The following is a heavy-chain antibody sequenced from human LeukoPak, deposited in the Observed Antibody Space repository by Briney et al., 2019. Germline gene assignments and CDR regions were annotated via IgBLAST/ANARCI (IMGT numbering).Heavy chain of an antibody. V-gene: IGHV3-74*01. CDR3: ARELPREVTLDY. D-gene: IGHD2-21*02. Sequence: GGSLRLSCAASGFTFISYEMQWVRQAPGKGLVWVSRINTDGSRTSSADSVKGRFTISRDNAKNTLYLQMNSLRAEDTGVYYCARELPREVTLDYWGQGTLVTVSS. CDR2: INTDGSRT. J-gene: IGHJ4*02. CDR1: GFTFISYE.